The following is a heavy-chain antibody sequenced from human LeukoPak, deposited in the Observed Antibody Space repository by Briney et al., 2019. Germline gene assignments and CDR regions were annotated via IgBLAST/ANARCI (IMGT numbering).Heavy chain of an antibody. J-gene: IGHJ4*02. Sequence: GGSLRLSCAASGFTFSTYALHWVRQVPGKGLEYVSAISSIGGTTYYANSVKGRFTISRDNSKNTLYLQMGSLKPEDTAAYYCARVGDNTAFDYWGQGTLVTVSS. CDR2: ISSIGGTT. V-gene: IGHV3-64*01. D-gene: IGHD2-21*01. CDR3: ARVGDNTAFDY. CDR1: GFTFSTYA.